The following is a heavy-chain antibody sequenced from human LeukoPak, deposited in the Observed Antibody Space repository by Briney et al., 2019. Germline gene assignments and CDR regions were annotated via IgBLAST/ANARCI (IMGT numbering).Heavy chain of an antibody. CDR3: ARKSSSAATFDV. J-gene: IGHJ3*01. CDR1: GGSITNYY. Sequence: SETLSLTCTVSGGSITNYYWTWIRQPPGKGLEWIGYISYRGNTNYNPSLKSRVTISVDGSKNQFSLNLSSVTAADTAVYYCARKSSSAATFDVWGQGTMVTVSS. V-gene: IGHV4-59*01. D-gene: IGHD6-19*01. CDR2: ISYRGNT.